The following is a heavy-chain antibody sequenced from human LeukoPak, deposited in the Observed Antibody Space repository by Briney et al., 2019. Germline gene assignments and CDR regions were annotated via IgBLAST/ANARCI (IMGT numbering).Heavy chain of an antibody. J-gene: IGHJ4*02. V-gene: IGHV3-53*01. CDR2: ILANGDT. CDR3: VRGSLFRGGFDS. Sequence: GGSLRLSCAASGFTVSNNYMSWVRQVPGKGPEWVSGILANGDTNYADSVKGRFTISRDNSKNTLYLQMSSLRADDTAGYYCVRGSLFRGGFDSWGQGTLVTVS. D-gene: IGHD2-21*01. CDR1: GFTVSNNY.